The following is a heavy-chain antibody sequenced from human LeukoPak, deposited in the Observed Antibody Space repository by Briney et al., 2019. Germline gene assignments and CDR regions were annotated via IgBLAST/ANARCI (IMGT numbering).Heavy chain of an antibody. CDR2: INHSGST. Sequence: PSEALSLTCAVCGGSFSGYYWSWIRQPPGKGLEWIGEINHSGSTNYNPSLKSRVTISVDTSKNQFSLKLSSVTAADTAVYYCAREYSSSWRLSNWFDPWGQGTLVTVSS. CDR1: GGSFSGYY. CDR3: AREYSSSWRLSNWFDP. D-gene: IGHD6-13*01. J-gene: IGHJ5*02. V-gene: IGHV4-34*01.